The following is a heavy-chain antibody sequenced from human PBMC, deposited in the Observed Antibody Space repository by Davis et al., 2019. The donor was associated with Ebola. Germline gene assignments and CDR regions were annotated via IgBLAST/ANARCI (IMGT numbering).Heavy chain of an antibody. CDR1: GFTFSSYG. D-gene: IGHD2-15*01. J-gene: IGHJ6*02. CDR2: IWYDGSNE. CDR3: ARTCSGGRCYYYYGMDV. V-gene: IGHV3-33*01. Sequence: GGSLRLSCAASGFTFSSYGMHWVRQAPGKGLEWVAVIWYDGSNEYYADSVKGRFTISRDNSKNTLSLQMNSLRAEDTAVYYCARTCSGGRCYYYYGMDVWGQGTTVTVSS.